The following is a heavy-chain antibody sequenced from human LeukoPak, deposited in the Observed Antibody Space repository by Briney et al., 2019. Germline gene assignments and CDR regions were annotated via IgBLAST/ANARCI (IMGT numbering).Heavy chain of an antibody. J-gene: IGHJ5*02. CDR3: ARGRREGERWFDP. CDR2: IYYSGST. CDR1: GGSISSYY. Sequence: SETLSLTCTVSGGSISSYYWSWIRQPPGKGLEWIGYIYYSGSTNYNPSLKSRVTISVDTSKNQFSLKLSSVTAADTAVYYCARGRREGERWFDPWGQGTLVTVSS. V-gene: IGHV4-59*01. D-gene: IGHD1-1*01.